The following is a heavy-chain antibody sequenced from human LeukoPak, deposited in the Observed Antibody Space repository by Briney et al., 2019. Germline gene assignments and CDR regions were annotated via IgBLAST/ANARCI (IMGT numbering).Heavy chain of an antibody. Sequence: SVKVSCKASGGTFSSYAINWVRQAPGQGLEWMGRIIPLLGIANYAQKFQGRVTITADKSTSTAYMELSSLRSEDTAVYYCARDQEATTLPSDYWGQGTLVTVSS. CDR2: IIPLLGIA. CDR3: ARDQEATTLPSDY. V-gene: IGHV1-69*04. J-gene: IGHJ4*02. CDR1: GGTFSSYA. D-gene: IGHD5-12*01.